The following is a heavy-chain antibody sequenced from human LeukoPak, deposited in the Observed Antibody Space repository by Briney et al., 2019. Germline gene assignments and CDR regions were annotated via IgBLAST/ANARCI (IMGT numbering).Heavy chain of an antibody. V-gene: IGHV3-11*06. CDR3: ARGPYSSNWYVDY. J-gene: IGHJ4*02. CDR2: ISSSSTYK. Sequence: GGSLRLSCAASGFTFSDYYMSWIRQAPGKGLEWVSYISSSSTYKNYADSVKGRFTISRDSAKNSLYLQMNSLRAEDTAVYYCARGPYSSNWYVDYWGQGTLVTVAS. D-gene: IGHD6-13*01. CDR1: GFTFSDYY.